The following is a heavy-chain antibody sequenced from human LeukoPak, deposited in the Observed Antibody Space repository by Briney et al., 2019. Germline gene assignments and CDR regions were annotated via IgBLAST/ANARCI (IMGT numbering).Heavy chain of an antibody. CDR1: GGSFSGYY. J-gene: IGHJ4*02. D-gene: IGHD6-13*01. CDR3: ARGRAEDNSSSWYRVFGF. CDR2: INHSGST. Sequence: SETLSLTCAVYGGSFSGYYWSWIRQPPGKGLEWIGEINHSGSTNYNPSLKSRVTISVDTSKNQFSLRLSSVTAADTAVYYCARGRAEDNSSSWYRVFGFWGQGTLVTVSS. V-gene: IGHV4-34*01.